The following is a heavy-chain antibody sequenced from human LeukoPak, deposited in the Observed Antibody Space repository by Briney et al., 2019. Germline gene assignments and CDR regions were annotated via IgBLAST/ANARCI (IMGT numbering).Heavy chain of an antibody. J-gene: IGHJ4*02. CDR2: ISSNGGST. V-gene: IGHV3-64D*09. CDR1: GSTFSSYA. Sequence: GGSLRLSCSASGSTFSSYAMHWVRQAPGKGLEYVSAISSNGGSTYYADSVKGRFTISRDNSKNTLYLQMSSLRAEDTAVYYCVSLRGMYSSGWYPFDYWGQGTLVTVSS. CDR3: VSLRGMYSSGWYPFDY. D-gene: IGHD6-19*01.